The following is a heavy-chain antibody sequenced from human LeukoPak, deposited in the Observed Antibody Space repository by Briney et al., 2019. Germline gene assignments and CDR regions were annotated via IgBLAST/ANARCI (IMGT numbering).Heavy chain of an antibody. CDR2: TYYSGST. CDR1: GGSLSSGGYW. V-gene: IGHV4-31*11. CDR3: ARDRHESCGNHTLDY. J-gene: IGHJ4*02. D-gene: IGHD3-22*01. Sequence: SETLSLTCGVSGGSLSSGGYWWTWIRQHPEKGLEWIGDTYYSGSTIYNPSRESRVTISIGTTKNQFSLNLNSVTAAGTGVYYCARDRHESCGNHTLDYWGQGTLVTVSS.